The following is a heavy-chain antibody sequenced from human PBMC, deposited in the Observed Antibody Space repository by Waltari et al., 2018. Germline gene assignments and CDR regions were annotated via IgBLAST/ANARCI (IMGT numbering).Heavy chain of an antibody. CDR3: ARERSSSWYADFDY. J-gene: IGHJ4*02. CDR1: GDSVPSTSAA. CDR2: TYYRSKWYN. D-gene: IGHD6-13*01. V-gene: IGHV6-1*01. Sequence: QVQLQQSGPGLVKPSQTLSLTCAISGDSVPSTSAAWNWIRQSPSRGLEWLGRTYYRSKWYNDYAVYVKSRITINPDTSKNQFSLQLNSVTPEDTAVYYCARERSSSWYADFDYWGQGTLVTVSS.